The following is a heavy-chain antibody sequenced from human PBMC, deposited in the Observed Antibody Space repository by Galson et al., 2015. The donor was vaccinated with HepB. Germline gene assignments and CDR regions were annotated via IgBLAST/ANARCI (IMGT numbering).Heavy chain of an antibody. Sequence: TLSLTCTVSGGSISSGGYSWSWIRQPPGKGLEWIGYIYYSGSTYYNPSLKSRVTISVDTSKNQFSLKLSSVTAADTAVYYCARGSRYSSSWAAEYFQHWGQGTLVTVSS. J-gene: IGHJ1*01. CDR2: IYYSGST. CDR3: ARGSRYSSSWAAEYFQH. D-gene: IGHD6-13*01. V-gene: IGHV4-30-4*07. CDR1: GGSISSGGYS.